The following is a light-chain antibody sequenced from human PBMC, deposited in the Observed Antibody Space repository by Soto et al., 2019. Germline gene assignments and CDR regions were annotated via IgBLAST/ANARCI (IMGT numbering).Light chain of an antibody. CDR1: QDISNY. Sequence: DIQMTQSPSSLSASVGDRVTITCQASQDISNYLHWYQQKPGKAPKLLIYDASNLETGVPSRSSGSGSGTDFTFTISSLQPEDIATYYCQQYDNLFTFGGGTKVEIK. CDR2: DAS. V-gene: IGKV1-33*01. CDR3: QQYDNLFT. J-gene: IGKJ4*01.